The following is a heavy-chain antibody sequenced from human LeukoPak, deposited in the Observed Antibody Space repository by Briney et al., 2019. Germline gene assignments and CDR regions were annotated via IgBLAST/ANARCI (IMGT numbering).Heavy chain of an antibody. Sequence: PGGSLRLSCAASGFTFNIYAMSCVRHAPGQRLHWGSAITSSGTGTFYAHPVKGRFTISRDNSESTLYLQMNSLRAEYTAVYYCAKDRPNYYDSSGHYYRRNGDYWGQGTLVTFSS. CDR2: ITSSGTGT. J-gene: IGHJ4*02. V-gene: IGHV3-23*01. CDR1: GFTFNIYA. CDR3: AKDRPNYYDSSGHYYRRNGDY. D-gene: IGHD3-22*01.